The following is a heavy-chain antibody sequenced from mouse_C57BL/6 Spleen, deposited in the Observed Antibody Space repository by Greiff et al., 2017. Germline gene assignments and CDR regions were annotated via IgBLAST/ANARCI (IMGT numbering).Heavy chain of an antibody. CDR3: ARLDY. V-gene: IGHV2-2*01. J-gene: IGHJ4*01. Sequence: QVQLQQSGPGLVQPSQSLSITCTASGFSLTSYCVHWVRQSPGKGLAWLGVIWNGGSTDYNAAFIARLSISKDNSKCQVFFKMNSLQADDTAIYYCARLDYWGQGTSVTVSS. CDR2: IWNGGST. CDR1: GFSLTSYC.